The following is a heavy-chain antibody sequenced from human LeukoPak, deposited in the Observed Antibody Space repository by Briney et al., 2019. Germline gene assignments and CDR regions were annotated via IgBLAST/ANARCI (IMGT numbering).Heavy chain of an antibody. CDR1: GGSISSYY. Sequence: SETLSLTCTVSGGSISSYYWSWIRQPPGKGLEWIGYIYYSGSTNYNPSLKSRVTISVDTSKNQFSLKLSSVTAADTAVYYCARRNSVYHYDASTGYYTRTGLFDYWGQGSLVTVSS. CDR3: ARRNSVYHYDASTGYYTRTGLFDY. D-gene: IGHD3-9*01. V-gene: IGHV4-59*12. CDR2: IYYSGST. J-gene: IGHJ4*02.